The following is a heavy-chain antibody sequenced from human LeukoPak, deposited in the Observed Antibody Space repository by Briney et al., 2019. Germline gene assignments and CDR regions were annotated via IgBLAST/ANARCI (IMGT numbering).Heavy chain of an antibody. Sequence: GGSLRLSCAASGFTFSSYGMHWVRQAPGKRLEWVAVIWYDGSNKYYADSVKGRFTISRDNSKNTLYLQMNSLRAEDTAVYYCARDRGGYTASYYFDYWGQGTLVTVSS. J-gene: IGHJ4*02. D-gene: IGHD2-2*02. CDR1: GFTFSSYG. CDR3: ARDRGGYTASYYFDY. V-gene: IGHV3-33*01. CDR2: IWYDGSNK.